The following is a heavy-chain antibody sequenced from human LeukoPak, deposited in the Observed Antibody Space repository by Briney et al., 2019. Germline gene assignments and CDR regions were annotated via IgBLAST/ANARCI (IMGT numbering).Heavy chain of an antibody. J-gene: IGHJ4*02. V-gene: IGHV5-51*01. CDR1: GCSFTSYW. CDR2: IYPGDSDT. CDR3: AIRPAAIRYFDY. Sequence: GESLQISCKGSGCSFTSYWIGWVRQLPGKGLEWMGIIYPGDSDTRYSPSFQGQVTISADKSISTAYLQWSSLKASDTAMYYCAIRPAAIRYFDYWGQGTLVTVSS. D-gene: IGHD2-2*01.